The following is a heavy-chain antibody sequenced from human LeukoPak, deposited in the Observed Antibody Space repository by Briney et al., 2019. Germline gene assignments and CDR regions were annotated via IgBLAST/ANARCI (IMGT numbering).Heavy chain of an antibody. V-gene: IGHV3-21*01. CDR3: ARATVTTPGGY. J-gene: IGHJ4*02. Sequence: WGSLRLSSAASGFTFSSYSMNWVRQGPGKGLEWVSSISSSSSYIYYADSVKGRFTISRDNAKNSLYLQMNSLRAEDTAVYYCARATVTTPGGYWGQGTLVTVSS. D-gene: IGHD4-17*01. CDR1: GFTFSSYS. CDR2: ISSSSSYI.